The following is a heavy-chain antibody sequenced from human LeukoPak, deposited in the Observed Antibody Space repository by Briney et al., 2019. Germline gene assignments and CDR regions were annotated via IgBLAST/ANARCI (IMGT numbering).Heavy chain of an antibody. CDR3: ARFNSTYYYYDY. Sequence: PSETLSLTCTVSGGSISTYYWSWIRQPPGKGLEWIGYIYYSGSTNYNPSLKSRVTISVDMSKNQFSLKLSSVTAADTAVYYCARFNSTYYYYDYWGQGTLVTVSS. V-gene: IGHV4-59*01. CDR1: GGSISTYY. D-gene: IGHD2/OR15-2a*01. J-gene: IGHJ4*02. CDR2: IYYSGST.